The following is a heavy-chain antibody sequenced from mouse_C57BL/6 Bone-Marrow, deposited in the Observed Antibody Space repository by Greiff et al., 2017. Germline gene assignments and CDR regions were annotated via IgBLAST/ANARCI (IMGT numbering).Heavy chain of an antibody. V-gene: IGHV5-6*01. J-gene: IGHJ3*01. D-gene: IGHD3-2*02. Sequence: EVQGVESGGDLVKPGGSLELSCAASGFTFSSYGMSWVRQTPDKRLEWVATISSGGSYTYYPDSVKGRFTISRDNAKNTLYLQMSSLKSEDTAMYYCARGKAAQIAYWGQGTLVTVSA. CDR1: GFTFSSYG. CDR2: ISSGGSYT. CDR3: ARGKAAQIAY.